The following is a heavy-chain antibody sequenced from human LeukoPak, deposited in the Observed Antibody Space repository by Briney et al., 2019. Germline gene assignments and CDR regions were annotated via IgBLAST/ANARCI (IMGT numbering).Heavy chain of an antibody. J-gene: IGHJ4*02. Sequence: GGSLRLSCAASGFTVSSNYMSWVRQAPGKGPEWVSVIYSGGSTYYADSVKGRFTISRDNSKNTLYLQMNSLRAEDTAVYYCAREKTYYDFWSGSSTSYYFDYWGQGTLVTVSS. V-gene: IGHV3-53*01. CDR2: IYSGGST. CDR3: AREKTYYDFWSGSSTSYYFDY. CDR1: GFTVSSNY. D-gene: IGHD3-3*01.